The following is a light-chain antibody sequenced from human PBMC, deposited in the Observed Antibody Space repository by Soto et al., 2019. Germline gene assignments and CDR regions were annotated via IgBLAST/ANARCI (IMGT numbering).Light chain of an antibody. CDR1: SSDVCGYNY. CDR2: EVS. J-gene: IGLJ1*01. V-gene: IGLV2-14*01. CDR3: SSYTSSSTLYV. Sequence: QSVLTQPASVSGSPGQSITISCTGTSSDVCGYNYVSWYQQHPGKAPKLMIYEVSTRPSGVSNRFSGSKSGNTASLTISGLQAEDEADYYCSSYTSSSTLYVFGTGTKVTVL.